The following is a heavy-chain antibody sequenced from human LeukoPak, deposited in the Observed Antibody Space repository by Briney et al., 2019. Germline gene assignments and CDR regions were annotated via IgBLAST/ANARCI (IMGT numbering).Heavy chain of an antibody. V-gene: IGHV3-23*01. D-gene: IGHD3-22*01. J-gene: IGHJ4*02. CDR3: TTMVTSPTYYYDSSGYEDY. Sequence: GGSLRLSCAASGFTFSSYAMSWVRQAPGKGLEWVSAISGSGGSTYYADSVKGRFTISRDNAKNTLYLQMNSLRAEDTADYYCTTMVTSPTYYYDSSGYEDYWGQGTLVTVSS. CDR2: ISGSGGST. CDR1: GFTFSSYA.